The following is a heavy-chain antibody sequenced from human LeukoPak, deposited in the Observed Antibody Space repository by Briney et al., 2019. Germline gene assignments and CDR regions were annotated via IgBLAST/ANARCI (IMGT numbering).Heavy chain of an antibody. Sequence: SETLSLTCAVYGGSFSGYYWSWIRQPPGKGLEWIGEINHSGSTNYNPSLKSRVTISVDTSKNQFSLKLSSVTAADTAVYYCARGLRSTMIVVVAHYYFDYWGQGTLVTVSS. CDR3: ARGLRSTMIVVVAHYYFDY. V-gene: IGHV4-34*01. CDR1: GGSFSGYY. D-gene: IGHD3-22*01. J-gene: IGHJ4*02. CDR2: INHSGST.